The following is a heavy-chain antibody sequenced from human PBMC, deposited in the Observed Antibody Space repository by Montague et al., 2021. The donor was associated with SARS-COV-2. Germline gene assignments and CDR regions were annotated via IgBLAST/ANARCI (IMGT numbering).Heavy chain of an antibody. CDR3: VEIVGAADY. D-gene: IGHD1-26*01. Sequence: SETLSLTCTVSGGSISSSGYYWGWIRQPPGKGLEWIGSIYYSGSTYYNPSLKSRVTMSVDTSKNQFSLKLSSVTAADTAVYYCVEIVGAADYWGQGTLVTVSS. CDR2: IYYSGST. J-gene: IGHJ4*02. CDR1: GGSISSSGYY. V-gene: IGHV4-39*01.